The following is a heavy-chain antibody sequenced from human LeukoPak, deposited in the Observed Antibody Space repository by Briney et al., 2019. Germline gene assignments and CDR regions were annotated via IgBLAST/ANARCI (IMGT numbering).Heavy chain of an antibody. CDR3: ARWKVAGPYFDY. J-gene: IGHJ4*02. D-gene: IGHD6-19*01. CDR1: GGSISSGGYY. CDR2: IYYSGST. V-gene: IGHV4-39*01. Sequence: SETLSLTCTVSGGSISSGGYYWGWIRQPPGKGLEWIGSIYYSGSTYYNPSLKSRVTISVDTSKNQFSLKLSSVTAADTAVYYCARWKVAGPYFDYWGQGTQVTVSS.